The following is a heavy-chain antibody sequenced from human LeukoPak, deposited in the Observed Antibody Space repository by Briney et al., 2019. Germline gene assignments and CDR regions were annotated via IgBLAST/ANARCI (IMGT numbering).Heavy chain of an antibody. V-gene: IGHV3-48*01. CDR2: LIVGNGNQ. CDR1: GFVFSSYS. Sequence: GGFQRLSCAASGFVFSSYSMNWVRQAPGKGLEWVSFLIVGNGNQHYADSVKGRFTISRDDAKNSLYLQMNSLRAEDTAVYYCARDRNGGSFDYWGQGTLVTVSS. D-gene: IGHD4-23*01. CDR3: ARDRNGGSFDY. J-gene: IGHJ4*02.